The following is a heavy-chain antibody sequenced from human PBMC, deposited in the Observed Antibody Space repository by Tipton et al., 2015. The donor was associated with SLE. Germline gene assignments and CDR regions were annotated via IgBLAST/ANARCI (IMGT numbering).Heavy chain of an antibody. Sequence: TLSLTCTVSGGFISSHYWSWIRQPPGKGLEWIGHIYYSGGTNYNPSLKSRVTISVDTSKNQFSLKLSSVTAADTAVYYCARDKSVSSRTRFDYWGQGPLVTVSS. D-gene: IGHD1-26*01. CDR3: ARDKSVSSRTRFDY. J-gene: IGHJ4*02. CDR2: IYYSGGT. V-gene: IGHV4-59*11. CDR1: GGFISSHY.